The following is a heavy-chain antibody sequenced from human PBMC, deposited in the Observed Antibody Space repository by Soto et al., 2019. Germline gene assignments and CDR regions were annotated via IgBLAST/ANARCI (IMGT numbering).Heavy chain of an antibody. CDR3: AKDLYDYVWGSYREAFDY. J-gene: IGHJ4*02. V-gene: IGHV3-30*18. D-gene: IGHD3-16*02. CDR2: ISYDGSNK. Sequence: GGSLRLSCAASGFTFSSYGMHWVRQAPGKGLEWVAVISYDGSNKYYADSVKGRFTISRDNSKNTLYLQMNSLRAEDTAVYYCAKDLYDYVWGSYREAFDYWGQGTLVTVSS. CDR1: GFTFSSYG.